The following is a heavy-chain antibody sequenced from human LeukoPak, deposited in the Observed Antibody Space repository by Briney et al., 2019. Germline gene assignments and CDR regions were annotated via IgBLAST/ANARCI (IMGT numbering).Heavy chain of an antibody. CDR2: IYSGGST. Sequence: GGSLRLSCAASGFTVSSNYMSWVRQAPGKGLEWVSVIYSGGSTYYADSVKGRFTISRDNSKNTLYLQMNSLRAEDTAVYYCARALSIVGATGDAFDIWGQGTMVTVSS. CDR3: ARALSIVGATGDAFDI. CDR1: GFTVSSNY. D-gene: IGHD1-26*01. V-gene: IGHV3-66*01. J-gene: IGHJ3*02.